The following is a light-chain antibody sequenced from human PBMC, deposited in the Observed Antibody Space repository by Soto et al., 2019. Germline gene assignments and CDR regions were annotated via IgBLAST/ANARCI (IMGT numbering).Light chain of an antibody. CDR1: QSVSNNY. Sequence: IVLTLSLGTLSLSPGERATLSCRASQSVSNNYLAWYQQKPGQAPRLLIYGASNRATGIPDRFSGSGSGTDFTLTISRLEPEDFAVYYCQQYGSSGTFGQGTKVDIK. J-gene: IGKJ1*01. CDR3: QQYGSSGT. V-gene: IGKV3-20*01. CDR2: GAS.